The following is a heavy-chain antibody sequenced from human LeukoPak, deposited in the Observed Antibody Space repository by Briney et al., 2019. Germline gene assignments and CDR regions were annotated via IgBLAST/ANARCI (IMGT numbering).Heavy chain of an antibody. V-gene: IGHV3-21*01. J-gene: IGHJ4*02. Sequence: GGSLRLSCAASGFTFSSYSMNWVRQAPGKGLEWVSSISSSSSYIYYADSVKGRFTISRDNAKNSLYLQMNSLRAEDTAVYYCARDGDYYGSGSYPFDYWGQGTLVTVSS. CDR3: ARDGDYYGSGSYPFDY. D-gene: IGHD3-10*01. CDR1: GFTFSSYS. CDR2: ISSSSSYI.